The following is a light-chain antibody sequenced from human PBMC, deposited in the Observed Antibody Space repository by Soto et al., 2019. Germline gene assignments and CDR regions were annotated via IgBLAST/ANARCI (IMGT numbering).Light chain of an antibody. Sequence: DIVMTQSPDSLAVSLGERATINCKSSQSVLYSSNNKNYLAWYQQKPGQPPKLLIYWASTRESGVPDRFSGSGSGTDFNLTISSLQAEDVAVYYCQQYYSTPTFGPGTKVDIK. CDR2: WAS. CDR1: QSVLYSSNNKNY. J-gene: IGKJ3*01. V-gene: IGKV4-1*01. CDR3: QQYYSTPT.